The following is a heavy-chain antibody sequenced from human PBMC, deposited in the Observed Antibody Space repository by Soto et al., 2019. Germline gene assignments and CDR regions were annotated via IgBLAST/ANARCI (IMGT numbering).Heavy chain of an antibody. D-gene: IGHD3-9*01. CDR2: INHSWST. J-gene: IGHJ4*02. CDR1: SGSFSGYY. CDR3: WRLEGLATISYYFDY. Sequence: SDTLSLTCXVYSGSFSGYYCIWILQPPWKWLECIGGINHSWSTNYNPSLESRVTISVDTSKNQFSLKLMSLSAADTAVYYCWRLEGLATISYYFDYWGQGALVTVSS. V-gene: IGHV4-34*01.